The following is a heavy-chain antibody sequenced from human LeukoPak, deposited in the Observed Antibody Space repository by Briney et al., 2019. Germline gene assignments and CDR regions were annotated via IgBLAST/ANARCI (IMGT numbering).Heavy chain of an antibody. CDR1: GFTFSSYA. CDR2: ISGSGGST. J-gene: IGHJ4*02. Sequence: GGSPRLSCAASGFTFSSYAMNWVRQAPGKGLEWVSAISGSGGSTYDADSVKGRFTISRDNSKNTLYLQLNSLRAEDTAVYYCAKESYDSSGYSTHFDYWGQGTLVTVSS. CDR3: AKESYDSSGYSTHFDY. V-gene: IGHV3-23*01. D-gene: IGHD3-22*01.